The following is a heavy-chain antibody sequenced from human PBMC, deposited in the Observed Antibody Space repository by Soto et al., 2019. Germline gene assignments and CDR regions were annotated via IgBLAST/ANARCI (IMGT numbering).Heavy chain of an antibody. V-gene: IGHV4-31*03. D-gene: IGHD1-26*01. Sequence: PSETLSLTCTVSGASINSGVYYWSWIRQLPGKGLEWIGYIYFSGSTYYNPSLESRVTISLDTSQNQFSLKLSSVTAADTAVYYCASGNAWEVPLAYWGQGTLVTV. J-gene: IGHJ4*02. CDR1: GASINSGVYY. CDR3: ASGNAWEVPLAY. CDR2: IYFSGST.